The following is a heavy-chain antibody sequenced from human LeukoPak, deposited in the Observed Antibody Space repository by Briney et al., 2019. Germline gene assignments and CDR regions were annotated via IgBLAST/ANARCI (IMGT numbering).Heavy chain of an antibody. CDR2: VIPILGIA. CDR1: GGTFSSYA. CDR3: ARGVGWVKSYYYGMDV. V-gene: IGHV1-69*10. D-gene: IGHD3-16*01. J-gene: IGHJ6*02. Sequence: GASVKVSCKASGGTFSSYAISWVRQAPGQGLGWMGGVIPILGIANYAQKFQGRVTITADESTSIAYMELSSLRSEDTAVYYCARGVGWVKSYYYGMDVWGQGTTVTVSS.